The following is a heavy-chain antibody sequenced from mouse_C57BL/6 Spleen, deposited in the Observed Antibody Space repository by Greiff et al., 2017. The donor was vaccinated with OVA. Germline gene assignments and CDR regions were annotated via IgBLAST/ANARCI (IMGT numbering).Heavy chain of an antibody. CDR2: IDPETGGT. Sequence: QVQLKESGAELVRPGASVTLSCKASGYTFTDYEMHWVKQTPVHGLEWIGAIDPETGGTAYNQKFKGKAILTADKSSSTAYMELRSLTSEDSAVYYCTRGGGPFDYWGQGTTLTVSS. CDR3: TRGGGPFDY. V-gene: IGHV1-15*01. J-gene: IGHJ2*01. CDR1: GYTFTDYE.